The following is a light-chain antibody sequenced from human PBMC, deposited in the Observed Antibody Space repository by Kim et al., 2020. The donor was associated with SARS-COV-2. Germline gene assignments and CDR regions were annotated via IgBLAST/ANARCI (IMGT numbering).Light chain of an antibody. CDR1: QSVGTN. V-gene: IGKV3-15*01. J-gene: IGKJ1*01. CDR3: QQYNSWPPWM. CDR2: GAS. Sequence: ETVMTQSPGTLSVSPGERATLSCRASQSVGTNLAWYQQKPGQAPRRLIYGASTRATGIPARFSGSGSGTEFSLTISSLQSEDFAVYYCQQYNSWPPWMFGQGTKVDIK.